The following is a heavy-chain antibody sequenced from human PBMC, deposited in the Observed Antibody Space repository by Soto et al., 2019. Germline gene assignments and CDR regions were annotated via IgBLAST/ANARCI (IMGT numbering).Heavy chain of an antibody. V-gene: IGHV3-23*01. J-gene: IGHJ4*02. CDR2: ISGSGGST. CDR3: AKDQGSSWYEIDY. Sequence: EVQLLESGGGLLQHGGSLRLSCTASGFTFSNYAVTWVRQAPGKGLEWVSTISGSGGSTYYADSVKGRFTISRDNSKNTLYLQMNSLRAEDTAVYYCAKDQGSSWYEIDYWGQGTLVTVSS. D-gene: IGHD6-13*01. CDR1: GFTFSNYA.